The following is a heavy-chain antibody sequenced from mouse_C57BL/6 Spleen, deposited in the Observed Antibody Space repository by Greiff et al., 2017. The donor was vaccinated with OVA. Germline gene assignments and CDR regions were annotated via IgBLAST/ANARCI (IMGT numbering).Heavy chain of an antibody. CDR3: ARITTVVAGPMDD. Sequence: DVMLVESGGGLVQPGGSLKLSCAASGFTFSDYGMAWVRQAPRKGPEWVAFISNLAYSIYYADTVTGRFPISRENAKNTLYLEMSSLRAEDTAMYYCARITTVVAGPMDDWGQGTSVTVSS. J-gene: IGHJ4*01. V-gene: IGHV5-15*01. CDR1: GFTFSDYG. CDR2: ISNLAYSI. D-gene: IGHD1-1*01.